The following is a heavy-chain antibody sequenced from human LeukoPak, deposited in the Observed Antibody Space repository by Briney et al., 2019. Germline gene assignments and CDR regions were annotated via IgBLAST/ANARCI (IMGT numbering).Heavy chain of an antibody. D-gene: IGHD6-13*01. CDR1: GFTVSDNY. J-gene: IGHJ5*02. Sequence: GGSLRLSCAASGFTVSDNYMSWLRQAPGKRLEYVSVMYSGGDTYYANSVKGRFTFSRDISKNTLYLQMNGLRTEDTAMYYCARDAPQVPAAGVLASWGQGTLVTVSS. V-gene: IGHV3-53*01. CDR2: MYSGGDT. CDR3: ARDAPQVPAAGVLAS.